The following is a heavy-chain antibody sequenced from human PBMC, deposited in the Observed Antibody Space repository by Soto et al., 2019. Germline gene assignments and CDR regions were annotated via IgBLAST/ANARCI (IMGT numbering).Heavy chain of an antibody. CDR3: AKLPQYETLTGYLNYFDY. CDR1: GLTFSSYA. Sequence: GGSLRLSCAASGLTFSSYAMSWVRHSPGKELEWVSSVSGSGGSTYYADSVKGRFTISRDNSKNTVYLQMNSLRAEDTAVYFCAKLPQYETLTGYLNYFDYWGPGILVTVSS. CDR2: VSGSGGST. V-gene: IGHV3-23*01. J-gene: IGHJ4*02. D-gene: IGHD3-9*01.